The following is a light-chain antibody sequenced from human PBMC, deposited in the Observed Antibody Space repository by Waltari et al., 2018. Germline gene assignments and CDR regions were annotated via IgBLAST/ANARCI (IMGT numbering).Light chain of an antibody. Sequence: IVLTQSPGTLSLSPGERATLSCRASQSVSSSYLAWYQQKPGQAPRLLIYGASSRATGIPDRFSGSGSATDFTLTISRLEPEDFAVYYCQQYSSSRTFGQGTKVEIK. CDR3: QQYSSSRT. V-gene: IGKV3-20*01. J-gene: IGKJ1*01. CDR2: GAS. CDR1: QSVSSSY.